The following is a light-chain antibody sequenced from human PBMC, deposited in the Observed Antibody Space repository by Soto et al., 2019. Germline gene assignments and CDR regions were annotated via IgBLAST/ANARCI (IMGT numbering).Light chain of an antibody. J-gene: IGKJ5*01. V-gene: IGKV3-20*01. CDR3: QQYGSSPPIT. Sequence: EIVLTQSPGTLSLSPGERATLSCRASQSVSSRYLAWYHQKPGQAPRLLIYGASSRATGIPDRFSGSGSGTNFILTIRRLEPEDFAVYCCQQYGSSPPITFGQGTRLEIK. CDR1: QSVSSRY. CDR2: GAS.